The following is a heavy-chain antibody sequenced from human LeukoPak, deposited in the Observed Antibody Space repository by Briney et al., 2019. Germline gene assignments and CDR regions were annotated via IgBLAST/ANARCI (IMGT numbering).Heavy chain of an antibody. V-gene: IGHV4-59*04. CDR1: GVAISGYY. J-gene: IGHJ4*02. D-gene: IGHD1/OR15-1a*01. CDR2: IFYRESFSYGGTT. Sequence: SETLSLTCTVSGVAISGYYWIWIRQSPGRGLEYIGSIFYRESFSYGGTTFYNPSLQSRVTISVDTSKNAFSLRLSPVTAADTAVYYCARQISGNKDYWGQGILVTVSS. CDR3: ARQISGNKDY.